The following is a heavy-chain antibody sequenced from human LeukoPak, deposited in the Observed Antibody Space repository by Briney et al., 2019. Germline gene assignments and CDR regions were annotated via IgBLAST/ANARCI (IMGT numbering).Heavy chain of an antibody. J-gene: IGHJ3*02. CDR1: GGSFSGYY. CDR2: INHSGST. Sequence: SETLSLTCAVYGGSFSGYYWSWIRQPPRKGLEWIGEINHSGSTNYNPSLKSRVTISVDTSKNQFSLKLSSVTAADTAVYYCLRGSGAFDIWGQGTMVTVSS. CDR3: LRGSGAFDI. V-gene: IGHV4-34*01.